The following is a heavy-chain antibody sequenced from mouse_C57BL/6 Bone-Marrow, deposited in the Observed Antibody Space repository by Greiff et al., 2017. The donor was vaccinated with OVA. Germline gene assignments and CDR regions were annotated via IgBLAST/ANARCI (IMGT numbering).Heavy chain of an antibody. CDR1: GFSLTSYG. Sequence: QVQLKQSGPGLVQPSQSLSITCTVSGFSLTSYGVHWVRQSPGKGLEWLGVIWRGGSTDYNAAFMSRLSITKDNSKSQVFFKMNSLQADDTAIYYCAKIEGLYGSSWYFDVWGTGTTVTVSS. CDR2: IWRGGST. D-gene: IGHD1-1*01. CDR3: AKIEGLYGSSWYFDV. J-gene: IGHJ1*03. V-gene: IGHV2-5*01.